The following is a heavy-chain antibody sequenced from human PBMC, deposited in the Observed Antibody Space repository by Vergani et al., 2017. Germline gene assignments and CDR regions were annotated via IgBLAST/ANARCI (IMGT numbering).Heavy chain of an antibody. CDR1: GYTFTSYA. D-gene: IGHD6-13*01. J-gene: IGHJ6*04. CDR2: INTNTGSP. V-gene: IGHV7-4-1*02. CDR3: ARGKIRQQLVCGMDV. Sequence: QVQLVQSGSELKKPGASVKVSCKASGYTFTSYAMNWVRQAPGQGLERMGSINTNTGSPTYAQGFTGRFVFSLDTSVSTAYLQISSLKAEDTAVYYCARGKIRQQLVCGMDVWGKGTTVTVSS.